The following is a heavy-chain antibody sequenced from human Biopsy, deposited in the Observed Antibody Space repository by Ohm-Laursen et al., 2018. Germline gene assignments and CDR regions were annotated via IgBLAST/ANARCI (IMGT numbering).Heavy chain of an antibody. CDR2: VYYTGST. CDR3: ARDRGYYSDRTVPGYFDL. D-gene: IGHD3-22*01. J-gene: IGHJ2*01. Sequence: GTLSLTCAASGDSISSYYWSWIRQPPGKGLEWIGYVYYTGSTDYNPSLQSRVTISVDTSKNHFSLRLRSVTPADTAIYYCARDRGYYSDRTVPGYFDLWGRGTLVTVSS. CDR1: GDSISSYY. V-gene: IGHV4-59*01.